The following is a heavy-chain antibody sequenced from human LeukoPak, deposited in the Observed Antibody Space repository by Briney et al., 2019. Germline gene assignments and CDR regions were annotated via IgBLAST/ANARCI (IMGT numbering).Heavy chain of an antibody. CDR3: ARAYYYGSGSYSRFDP. Sequence: ASVKVSCKASGYTFTGYYMHWVRQAPGQGLEWMGRINPNSGGINYAQKFQGRVTMTRDTSISTAYMELSRLRSDDTAVYYCARAYYYGSGSYSRFDPWGQGTLVTVSS. CDR1: GYTFTGYY. CDR2: INPNSGGI. D-gene: IGHD3-10*01. V-gene: IGHV1-2*06. J-gene: IGHJ5*02.